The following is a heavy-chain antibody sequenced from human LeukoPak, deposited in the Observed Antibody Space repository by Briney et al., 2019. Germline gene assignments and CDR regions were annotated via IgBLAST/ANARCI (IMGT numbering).Heavy chain of an antibody. D-gene: IGHD1-26*01. J-gene: IGHJ5*02. Sequence: GESLKISCKGSGYNFPTYWIGWVRQMPGKGLELMGIIYPGDSDTRYSPSFQGQVTISADKSISTAYLQWSSLKASDTAMYYCARSPIVGATRSFFDPWGQGTLVTVSP. CDR2: IYPGDSDT. V-gene: IGHV5-51*01. CDR3: ARSPIVGATRSFFDP. CDR1: GYNFPTYW.